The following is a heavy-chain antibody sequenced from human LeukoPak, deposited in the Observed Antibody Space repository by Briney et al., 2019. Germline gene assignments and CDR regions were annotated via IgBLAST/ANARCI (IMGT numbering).Heavy chain of an antibody. D-gene: IGHD6-13*01. Sequence: SETLSLTCAVYGGSFSGYYWSWIRQPPGKGLEWIGEINHSGSTNYNPSLKSRVTISVDTSKNQFPLTLSSVTAADTAVYYCARGSLYSSSWDYFDYWGQGTLVTVSS. CDR1: GGSFSGYY. V-gene: IGHV4-34*01. CDR2: INHSGST. CDR3: ARGSLYSSSWDYFDY. J-gene: IGHJ4*02.